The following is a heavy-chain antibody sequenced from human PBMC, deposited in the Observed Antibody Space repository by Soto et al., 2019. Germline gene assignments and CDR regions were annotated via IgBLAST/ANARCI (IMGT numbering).Heavy chain of an antibody. CDR2: ISYDGSNK. J-gene: IGHJ6*03. V-gene: IGHV3-30*18. CDR3: AKNGAGRREDYYMDV. Sequence: QVQLVESGGGVVQPGWSLRLSCAASGFTFSSYGMHWVRQAPGKGLEWVAVISYDGSNKYYADSVKGRFTISRDNSKNTLYLQMNSLRVEDTAVYYCAKNGAGRREDYYMDVWGKGTTVTVSS. D-gene: IGHD3-10*01. CDR1: GFTFSSYG.